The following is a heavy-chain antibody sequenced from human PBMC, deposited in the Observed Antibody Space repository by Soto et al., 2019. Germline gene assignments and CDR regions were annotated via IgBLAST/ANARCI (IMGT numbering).Heavy chain of an antibody. CDR3: ARDGEVTTTIDY. V-gene: IGHV4-59*01. CDR1: GGSISSYY. J-gene: IGHJ4*02. CDR2: IYYSGST. D-gene: IGHD4-17*01. Sequence: PSETLSLTCTVSGGSISSYYWSWIRQPPGKGLEWIGYIYYSGSTNYNPSLKSRVTISGDTSKNQFSLKLSSVTAADTAIYYCARDGEVTTTIDYWGQGTLVTVS.